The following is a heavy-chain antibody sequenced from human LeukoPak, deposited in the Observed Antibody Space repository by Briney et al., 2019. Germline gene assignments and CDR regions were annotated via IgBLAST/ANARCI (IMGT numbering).Heavy chain of an antibody. V-gene: IGHV4-34*01. D-gene: IGHD4-17*01. CDR2: INHSGST. Sequence: SETLSLTCAVYGGSFSGYYWSWIRQPPGKGLEWIGEINHSGSTNYNPSLKSRVTISVDTSKNQFSLKLSSVTAADTAVYYCARGLKIRRDGAARYYFDYWGQGTLVTVSS. J-gene: IGHJ4*02. CDR3: ARGLKIRRDGAARYYFDY. CDR1: GGSFSGYY.